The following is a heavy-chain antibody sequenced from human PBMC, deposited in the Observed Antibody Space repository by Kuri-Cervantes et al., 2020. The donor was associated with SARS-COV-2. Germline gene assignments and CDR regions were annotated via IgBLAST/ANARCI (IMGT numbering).Heavy chain of an antibody. J-gene: IGHJ4*02. Sequence: LSLTCAASGFTFSSYGMHWVRQAPGKGLEWVAVIWYDGSNKYYADSVKGRFTISRDNSKNTLYLQMNSLRAEDTAVYYCARIPVYSRSGVVPAAHPDYWGQGTRVTGSS. D-gene: IGHD2-2*01. CDR2: IWYDGSNK. CDR3: ARIPVYSRSGVVPAAHPDY. CDR1: GFTFSSYG. V-gene: IGHV3-33*01.